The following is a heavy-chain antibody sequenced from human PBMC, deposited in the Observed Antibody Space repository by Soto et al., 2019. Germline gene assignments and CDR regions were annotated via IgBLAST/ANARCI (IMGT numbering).Heavy chain of an antibody. Sequence: QVQLVQSGAEVKKPGSSVKVSCKASGGTFSSYTISWVRQAPGQGLEWMGRIIPILGIANYAQKFQGRVTITADKSTSTAYMELSSLRSEDTAVHYCARDTRDCTNGVCYRYFDYWGQGTLVTVSS. V-gene: IGHV1-69*08. CDR2: IIPILGIA. CDR1: GGTFSSYT. D-gene: IGHD2-8*01. CDR3: ARDTRDCTNGVCYRYFDY. J-gene: IGHJ4*02.